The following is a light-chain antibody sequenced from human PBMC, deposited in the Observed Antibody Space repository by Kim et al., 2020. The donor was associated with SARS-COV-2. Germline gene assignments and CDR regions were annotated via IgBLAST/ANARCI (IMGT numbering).Light chain of an antibody. CDR3: CSYAGSYTWV. V-gene: IGLV2-11*01. J-gene: IGLJ3*02. Sequence: GQSVTISCTGTSSDVGGYNYVSWYQQQPGKAPKLMIYDVSKRPSGVPDRFSGSKSGNTASLTISGLQAEDEADYYCCSYAGSYTWVFGGGTQLTVL. CDR1: SSDVGGYNY. CDR2: DVS.